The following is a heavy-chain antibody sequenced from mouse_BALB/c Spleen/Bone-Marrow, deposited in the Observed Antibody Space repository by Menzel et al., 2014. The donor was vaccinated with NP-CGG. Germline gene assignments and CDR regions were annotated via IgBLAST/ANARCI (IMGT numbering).Heavy chain of an antibody. V-gene: IGHV5-17*02. J-gene: IGHJ2*01. D-gene: IGHD4-1*01. CDR3: TRGGNWEDFDY. CDR2: ISSGSRTI. Sequence: EVMLVESGGGLVQPGGSRKLSCAASGFTFSSFGMHWVRQAPEKGLEWVAYISSGSRTIYYADAAKGRFTISRDNPKNTLFLQMTGLRSEDTAMYYCTRGGNWEDFDYWGQGTTLTVSS. CDR1: GFTFSSFG.